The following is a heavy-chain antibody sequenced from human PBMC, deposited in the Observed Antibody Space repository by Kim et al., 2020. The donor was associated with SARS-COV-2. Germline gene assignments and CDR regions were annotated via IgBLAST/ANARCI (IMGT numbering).Heavy chain of an antibody. D-gene: IGHD6-6*01. J-gene: IGHJ6*03. Sequence: ASVKVSCKASGYTFTSYYMHWVRQAPGQGLEWMGIINPSGGSTSYAQKFQGRVTMTRDTSTSTVYMELSSLRSEDTAVYYWARDARRSPRDSSSSDGGLIDYYYYRDVWGKGTTVTVSS. CDR1: GYTFTSYY. CDR3: ARDARRSPRDSSSSDGGLIDYYYYRDV. CDR2: INPSGGST. V-gene: IGHV1-46*01.